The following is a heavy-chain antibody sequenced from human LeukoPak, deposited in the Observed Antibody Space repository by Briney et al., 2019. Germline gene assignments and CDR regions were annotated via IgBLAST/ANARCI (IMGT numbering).Heavy chain of an antibody. V-gene: IGHV3-30*02. D-gene: IGHD2-21*01. CDR3: AREGSTQAIHAFDS. Sequence: GRSLRLSCAASGVGFSWSGIHWVRQAPGKGLEWLAFIQYDGSSIYYVDSVKGRFTISRDNSKNTVFLRMNALRVEDTAVYHCAREGSTQAIHAFDSWGQGTLVTVSS. J-gene: IGHJ5*01. CDR1: GVGFSWSG. CDR2: IQYDGSSI.